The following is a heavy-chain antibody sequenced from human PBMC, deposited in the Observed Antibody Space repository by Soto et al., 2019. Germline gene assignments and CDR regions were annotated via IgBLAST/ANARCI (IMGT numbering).Heavy chain of an antibody. J-gene: IGHJ6*02. D-gene: IGHD5-18*01. V-gene: IGHV1-69*04. CDR2: IIPILGIA. CDR1: GGTFSSYT. CDR3: ARDPWIHHIYGMDV. Sequence: ASVKVSCKASGGTFSSYTISWVRQAPGQGLEWMGRIIPILGIANSAQKFQGRVTITADKSTSTAYMELGSLRSEDTAVYYCARDPWIHHIYGMDVWGQGTTVTVSS.